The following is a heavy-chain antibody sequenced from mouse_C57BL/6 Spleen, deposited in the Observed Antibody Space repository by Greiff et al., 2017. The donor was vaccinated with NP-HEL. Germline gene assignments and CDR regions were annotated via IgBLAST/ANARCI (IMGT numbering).Heavy chain of an antibody. D-gene: IGHD1-3*01. CDR3: ARKSTWYFDV. J-gene: IGHJ1*03. Sequence: VQLQQSGAELVRPGTSVKMSCKASGYTFTNYWIGWAKQRPGHGLEWIGDIYPGGGYTNYNEKFKGKATLTADKSSSTAYMQFSSLTSEGSAIYYCARKSTWYFDVWGTGTTVTVSS. V-gene: IGHV1-63*01. CDR2: IYPGGGYT. CDR1: GYTFTNYW.